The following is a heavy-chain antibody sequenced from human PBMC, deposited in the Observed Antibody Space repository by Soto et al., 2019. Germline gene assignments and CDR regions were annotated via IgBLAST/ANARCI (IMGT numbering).Heavy chain of an antibody. D-gene: IGHD3-22*01. J-gene: IGHJ2*01. V-gene: IGHV1-69*13. Sequence: ASVKVSCKASGGTFSSYAISWVRQAPGQGLEWMGGIIPIFGTANYAQKFQGRVTITADESTSTAYMELSSLRSEDTAVYYCASAYYYDSSTLWYFDLWGRGTLVTVSS. CDR1: GGTFSSYA. CDR3: ASAYYYDSSTLWYFDL. CDR2: IIPIFGTA.